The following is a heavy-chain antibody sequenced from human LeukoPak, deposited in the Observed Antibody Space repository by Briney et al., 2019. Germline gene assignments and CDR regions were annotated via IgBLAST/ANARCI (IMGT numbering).Heavy chain of an antibody. J-gene: IGHJ4*01. CDR2: IHYRGST. Sequence: PSETLSLTCTVSGGSISNYHWSWIRQPPGKGLDWIGYIHYRGSTQYNPSLKSRVTISLDTSKNQFSLTLRSVTAADTAVYYCARDLLRSSYYYFDYWGHGSLVTVSS. D-gene: IGHD2-15*01. V-gene: IGHV4-59*01. CDR1: GGSISNYH. CDR3: ARDLLRSSYYYFDY.